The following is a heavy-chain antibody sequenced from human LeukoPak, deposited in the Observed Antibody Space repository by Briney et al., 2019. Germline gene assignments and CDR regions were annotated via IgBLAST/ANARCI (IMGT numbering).Heavy chain of an antibody. Sequence: SETLTLTCTVSGGSISSYYWSWIRQPAGKGLEWIGRIYTSGSTNYNPSLKSRVTMSVDTSKNQFSLKLSSVTAADTAVYYCARDDILTGYNDYWGQGTLVTVSS. D-gene: IGHD3-9*01. CDR3: ARDDILTGYNDY. CDR1: GGSISSYY. J-gene: IGHJ4*02. V-gene: IGHV4-4*07. CDR2: IYTSGST.